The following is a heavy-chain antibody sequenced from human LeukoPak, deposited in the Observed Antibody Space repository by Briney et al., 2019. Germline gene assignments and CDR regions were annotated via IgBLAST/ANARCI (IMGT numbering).Heavy chain of an antibody. CDR3: ASRYYYMDV. J-gene: IGHJ6*03. V-gene: IGHV3-11*04. CDR2: ISSGGTII. Sequence: GGSLRLSCVGSGFTFSDYYMSWIRQAPGKGLEWISYISSGGTIIHYTDSVKGRFTISRDNAKNSVYLQMNSLRAEDTAVYYCASRYYYMDVWGKGTTVTVSS. CDR1: GFTFSDYY.